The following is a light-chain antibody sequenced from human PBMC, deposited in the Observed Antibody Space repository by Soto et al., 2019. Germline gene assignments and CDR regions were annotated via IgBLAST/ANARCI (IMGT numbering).Light chain of an antibody. Sequence: EIVMTQSPATLSVSPGERATLSCRASQSVSSNLAWYQQKPGQAPRLLIYGASTRATGIPARFSGSGSGTEFTLTISSLQSEDFAVYYCHQYYNWPPLTFGGGTKVEIK. J-gene: IGKJ4*01. V-gene: IGKV3-15*01. CDR2: GAS. CDR3: HQYYNWPPLT. CDR1: QSVSSN.